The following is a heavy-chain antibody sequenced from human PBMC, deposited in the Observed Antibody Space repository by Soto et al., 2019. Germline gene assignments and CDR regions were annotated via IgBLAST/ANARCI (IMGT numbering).Heavy chain of an antibody. Sequence: QVQLQESGPGLVKPSQTLSLTCTVSGGSITSGGYYWTWIRQHPGMGLEWIGYIFYSGSTYYNPSLKSRITISVDTSKNQFSLKLSSVTAADTAVYYCARAPAAVSWFDPWGQGTLVTVSS. V-gene: IGHV4-31*03. CDR3: ARAPAAVSWFDP. D-gene: IGHD2-15*01. J-gene: IGHJ5*02. CDR2: IFYSGST. CDR1: GGSITSGGYY.